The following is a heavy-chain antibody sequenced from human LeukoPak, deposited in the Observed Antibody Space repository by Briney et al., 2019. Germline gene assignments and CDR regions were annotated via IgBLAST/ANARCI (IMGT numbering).Heavy chain of an antibody. D-gene: IGHD3-9*01. CDR1: GGSISSYY. V-gene: IGHV4-59*01. Sequence: SETLSLTCTVSGGSISSYYWSWIRQPPGKGLEWIGYIYYSGSTNYNPSLKSRVTISVDTSKNQFSLKLSSVTAADTAVYYCARAIPLRYFDWVHSYYFDYWGQGTLVTVSS. CDR2: IYYSGST. CDR3: ARAIPLRYFDWVHSYYFDY. J-gene: IGHJ4*02.